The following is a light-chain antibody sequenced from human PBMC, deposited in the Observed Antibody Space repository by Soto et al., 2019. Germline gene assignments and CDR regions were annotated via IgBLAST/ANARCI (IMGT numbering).Light chain of an antibody. V-gene: IGKV3-15*01. Sequence: EIVMTQSPATLSVSPGERATLSCRASQSVSSSLAWYQKKPGQAPRLLIYGASTRAPGIPDRFSGSGSGTAFTLTISSLQSEDFAVYYCQQYNNWWTFGQGTRVEIK. CDR1: QSVSSS. CDR3: QQYNNWWT. CDR2: GAS. J-gene: IGKJ1*01.